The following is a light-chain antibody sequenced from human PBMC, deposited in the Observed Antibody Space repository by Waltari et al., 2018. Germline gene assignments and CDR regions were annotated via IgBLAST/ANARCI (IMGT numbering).Light chain of an antibody. V-gene: IGLV2-8*01. CDR2: EVT. Sequence: QSALTQPPSASGSPGQSVTISCTGTSSDVGGYNYVSWYQQHPGKAPTLMIYEVTKRPSGVPNRFSGSKSGNTAALIVAWLQAEDEADYHCSSYADSDNLVFGGGTKLTVL. CDR1: SSDVGGYNY. J-gene: IGLJ3*02. CDR3: SSYADSDNLV.